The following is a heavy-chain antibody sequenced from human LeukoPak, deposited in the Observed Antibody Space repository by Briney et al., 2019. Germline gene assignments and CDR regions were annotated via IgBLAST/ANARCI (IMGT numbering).Heavy chain of an antibody. V-gene: IGHV3-23*01. CDR2: ISGSGGST. Sequence: GGSPRLSCAASGFTFSSYAMSWVRQAPGKGLEWVSAISGSGGSTYYADSVKGRFTISRDNSKNTLYLQMNSLRAEDTAVYYCAKERGDSSGYYLYYFDYWGQGTLVTVSS. CDR3: AKERGDSSGYYLYYFDY. J-gene: IGHJ4*02. CDR1: GFTFSSYA. D-gene: IGHD3-22*01.